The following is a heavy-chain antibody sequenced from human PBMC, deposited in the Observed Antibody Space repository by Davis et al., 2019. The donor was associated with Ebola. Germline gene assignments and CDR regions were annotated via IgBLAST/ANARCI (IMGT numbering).Heavy chain of an antibody. CDR2: IYPGDSDT. D-gene: IGHD1-14*01. Sequence: PGGSLRLSCKGSGYSFPNFWIGWVRQMPGKGLEWMGVIYPGDSDTRYSPSFQGQVTISADRSISTAYLQWSSLRASDTAVYYCARQAYNIPYGDFWGQGTLVTVSS. V-gene: IGHV5-51*01. CDR3: ARQAYNIPYGDF. J-gene: IGHJ4*02. CDR1: GYSFPNFW.